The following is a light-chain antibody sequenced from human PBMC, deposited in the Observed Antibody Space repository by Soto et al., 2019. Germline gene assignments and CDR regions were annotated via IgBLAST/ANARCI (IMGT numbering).Light chain of an antibody. CDR1: QGISSY. V-gene: IGKV1-9*01. Sequence: DFQLTQPPSFLSASIGDRVTITCRASQGISSYLAWYQQKPGKAPKLLIYTASTLQSGVPSRFSGSGSGTEFTLTISSLEPEDFATYYCQHLKTYPQTFGQGTKVDIK. J-gene: IGKJ1*01. CDR2: TAS. CDR3: QHLKTYPQT.